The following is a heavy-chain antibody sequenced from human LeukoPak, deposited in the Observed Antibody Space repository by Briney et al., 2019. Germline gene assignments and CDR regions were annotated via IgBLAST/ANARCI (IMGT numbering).Heavy chain of an antibody. J-gene: IGHJ5*02. V-gene: IGHV1-18*01. Sequence: ASVKVSCKASGYTFTSYGISWVRQAPGQGLEWMGWISAYNGNTNYAQELQGRVTMTTDTSTSTAYMELRSLRSDDTAVYYCARDRRVWLTVGVSPDWFDPWGQGTLVTVSS. CDR2: ISAYNGNT. D-gene: IGHD1-26*01. CDR1: GYTFTSYG. CDR3: ARDRRVWLTVGVSPDWFDP.